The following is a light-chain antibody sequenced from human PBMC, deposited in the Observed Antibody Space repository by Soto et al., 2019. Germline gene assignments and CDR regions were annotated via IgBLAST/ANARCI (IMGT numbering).Light chain of an antibody. Sequence: EIVLTQSPGTLSLSPGERATLSCRANQSVSSRYLAWYQQKLGQAPRLLIYGASTRATGIPDRFSGSGSGTDFTLTINRLEPEDFAVYYCQQFGSSPTWTFGQGTKVEIK. CDR2: GAS. J-gene: IGKJ1*01. CDR3: QQFGSSPTWT. CDR1: QSVSSRY. V-gene: IGKV3-20*01.